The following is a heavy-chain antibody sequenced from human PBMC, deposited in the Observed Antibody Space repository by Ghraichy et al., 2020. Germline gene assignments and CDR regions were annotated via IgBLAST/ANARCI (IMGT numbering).Heavy chain of an antibody. J-gene: IGHJ1*01. CDR1: GFTFSSYA. V-gene: IGHV3-30-3*01. D-gene: IGHD3-22*01. CDR3: ARDQDSSGYYSKKYFQH. CDR2: ISYDGSNK. Sequence: GGSLRLSCAASGFTFSSYAMHWVRQAPGKGLEWVAVISYDGSNKYYADSVKGRFTISRDTSKNTLYLQMNSLRAEDTAVYYCARDQDSSGYYSKKYFQHWGQGTLVTVSS.